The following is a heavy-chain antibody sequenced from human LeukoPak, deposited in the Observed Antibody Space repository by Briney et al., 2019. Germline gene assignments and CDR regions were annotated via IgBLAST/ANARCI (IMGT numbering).Heavy chain of an antibody. CDR3: AREGGLVPGYFDY. D-gene: IGHD3/OR15-3a*01. J-gene: IGHJ4*02. CDR2: IYYSGST. Sequence: PSETLSLTCTVSGGSISSYYWSWIRQPPGKGLEWIGYIYYSGSTNYNPSLKSRVTISVDTSKNQFSLKLSSVTAADTAVYYCAREGGLVPGYFDYWGQGTLVTVSS. CDR1: GGSISSYY. V-gene: IGHV4-59*01.